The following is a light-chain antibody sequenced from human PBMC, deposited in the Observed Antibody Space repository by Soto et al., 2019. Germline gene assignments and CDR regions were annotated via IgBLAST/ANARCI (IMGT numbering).Light chain of an antibody. CDR3: QQYNNWPRT. Sequence: ELVMTQSPATLSVSPGKRATLSCRASQTVSSNLAWYQQKPGQAPRLLIYSTSTRATDIPARFSGSGSGTEFTLTISSLQSEDFAVYYCQQYNNWPRTFGQGTKVDIK. V-gene: IGKV3-15*01. CDR2: STS. CDR1: QTVSSN. J-gene: IGKJ1*01.